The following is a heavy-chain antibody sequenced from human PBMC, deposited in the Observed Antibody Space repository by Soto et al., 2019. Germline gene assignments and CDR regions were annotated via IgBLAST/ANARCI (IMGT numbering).Heavy chain of an antibody. CDR1: GGSLSGATYS. Sequence: SETLSLTCGVSGGSLSGATYSWNWIRQPPGKGLEWIGYIFPSGTTYYKPSLKSRVTISIDVSRNQFSLSLRSLTAADTAVYYCARSREFDYWSQGTLVTVSS. J-gene: IGHJ4*02. V-gene: IGHV4-30-2*01. CDR3: ARSREFDY. CDR2: IFPSGTT.